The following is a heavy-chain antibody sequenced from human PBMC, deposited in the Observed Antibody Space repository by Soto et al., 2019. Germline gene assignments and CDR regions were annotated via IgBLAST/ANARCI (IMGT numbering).Heavy chain of an antibody. V-gene: IGHV3-30*03. J-gene: IGHJ4*02. CDR2: ISYDGSNK. CDR3: ARQITGTPVFDY. Sequence: GGSLRLSCAASGFTFSSYSMNWVRQAPGKGLEWVAVISYDGSNKYYADSVKGRFTISRDNSKNTLYLQMNSLRAEDTAVYYCARQITGTPVFDYWGQGTLVTVSS. D-gene: IGHD1-20*01. CDR1: GFTFSSYS.